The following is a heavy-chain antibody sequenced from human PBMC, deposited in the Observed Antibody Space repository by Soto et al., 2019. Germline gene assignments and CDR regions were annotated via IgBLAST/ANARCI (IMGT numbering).Heavy chain of an antibody. CDR3: ARRFLEWLSTPGYYYYYMDV. CDR1: GGYIISSSYY. CDR2: IYYSGST. V-gene: IGHV4-39*01. D-gene: IGHD3-3*01. J-gene: IGHJ6*03. Sequence: SETLSLTCTVSGGYIISSSYYWGWNRQPPGKGLEWIGSIYYSGSTYYNPSLKSRVTISVDTSKNQFSLKLSSVTAADTAVYYCARRFLEWLSTPGYYYYYMDVWGKGTTVTVSS.